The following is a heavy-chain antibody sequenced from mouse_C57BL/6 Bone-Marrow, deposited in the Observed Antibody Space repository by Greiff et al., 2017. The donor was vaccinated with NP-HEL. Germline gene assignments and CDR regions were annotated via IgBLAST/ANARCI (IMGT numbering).Heavy chain of an antibody. CDR1: GYAFSSYW. D-gene: IGHD2-5*01. J-gene: IGHJ2*01. V-gene: IGHV1-80*01. CDR3: ARSASNSHYFDY. CDR2: IYPGDGDT. Sequence: VQLQQSGASVKISCKASGYAFSSYWMNWVKQRPGKGLEWIGQIYPGDGDTNYNGKFKGKATLTADKSSSTAYMQLSSLTSEDSAVYFCARSASNSHYFDYWGQGTTLTVSS.